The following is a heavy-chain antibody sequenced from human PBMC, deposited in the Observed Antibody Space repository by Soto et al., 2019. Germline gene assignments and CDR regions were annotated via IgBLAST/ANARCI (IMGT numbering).Heavy chain of an antibody. CDR1: GFIFSNSW. Sequence: EVQLVESGGGLVQPGGSLRLSCAASGFIFSNSWMHWVRQAPGKGLVWVSRINSDGSSTDYADSVKGRFTISRDNAKNTLYLQMKSLRDEDTALYYCARDWSGPGNSAYYYYNMDVWGKGTTVTVSS. J-gene: IGHJ6*03. V-gene: IGHV3-74*01. CDR3: ARDWSGPGNSAYYYYNMDV. D-gene: IGHD3-3*01. CDR2: INSDGSST.